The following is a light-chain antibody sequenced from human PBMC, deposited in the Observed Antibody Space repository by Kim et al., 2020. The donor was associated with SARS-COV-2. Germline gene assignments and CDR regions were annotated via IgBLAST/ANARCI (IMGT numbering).Light chain of an antibody. V-gene: IGKV3-20*01. CDR2: GAS. CDR3: QQYGTLPYT. CDR1: QSVNSRY. J-gene: IGKJ2*01. Sequence: EIVLTQSPGTLSLSPGERATLSCRASQSVNSRYLAWYQVKPGQAPRLLIFGASSWATGVPDRFSGSGSGTDFTLTISSLEPEDFAVYYCQQYGTLPYTFGQGPELEI.